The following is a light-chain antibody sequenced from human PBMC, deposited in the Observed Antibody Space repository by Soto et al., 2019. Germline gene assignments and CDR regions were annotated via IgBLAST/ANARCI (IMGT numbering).Light chain of an antibody. Sequence: NVLPRSRGTLSFSPWERGTLSCRASQSVGRNYLAWFQQKSGQAPRLVIYGASSRAAGIPDRLSGSGSGTDFTLTISRLEPEDFAVYYCQQYATSPITFGQGTRLEI. CDR3: QQYATSPIT. CDR2: GAS. J-gene: IGKJ5*01. V-gene: IGKV3-20*01. CDR1: QSVGRNY.